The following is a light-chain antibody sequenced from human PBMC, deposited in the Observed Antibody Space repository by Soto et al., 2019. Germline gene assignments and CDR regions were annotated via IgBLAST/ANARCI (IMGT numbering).Light chain of an antibody. CDR1: SHDIGSNNY. V-gene: IGLV2-14*01. Sequence: QSVLTHPVSVSGSPGQSNTIECTGTSHDIGSNNYVSCYQQHPGKAPKLMIYEVSNRHSGVSNHLSGYKSGNTSSLHISGLQHEDEAVYYCSSYTTTTLRFGGGTKRTVL. CDR3: SSYTTTTLR. J-gene: IGLJ3*02. CDR2: EVS.